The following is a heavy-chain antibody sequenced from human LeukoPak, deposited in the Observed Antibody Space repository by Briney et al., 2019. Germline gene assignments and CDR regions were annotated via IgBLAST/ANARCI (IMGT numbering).Heavy chain of an antibody. CDR3: ARGVAAASERALDI. V-gene: IGHV4-59*08. J-gene: IGHJ3*02. CDR1: GGSINFYY. D-gene: IGHD6-13*01. Sequence: SETLSLTCTVSGGSINFYYWSWIRQPPGKGLEWIGYIYYSGSTNYNPSLKSRVTISVDTSKNQFSLKLSSVTAADTAVYYCARGVAAASERALDIWGQGTMVTVSS. CDR2: IYYSGST.